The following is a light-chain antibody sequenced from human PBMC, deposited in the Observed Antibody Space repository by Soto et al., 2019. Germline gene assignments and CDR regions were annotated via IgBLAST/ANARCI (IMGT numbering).Light chain of an antibody. Sequence: QSALTQPASVSGSPGQSITISRTGTTSDVGGYNYVSWYQQHPGKAPKLMIYEVTNRPSGVSNRFSGSKSGNTASLTISGLQAEDEADYYCCSYTSSVNYVFGTGTKLTVL. CDR1: TSDVGGYNY. CDR3: CSYTSSVNYV. J-gene: IGLJ1*01. CDR2: EVT. V-gene: IGLV2-14*01.